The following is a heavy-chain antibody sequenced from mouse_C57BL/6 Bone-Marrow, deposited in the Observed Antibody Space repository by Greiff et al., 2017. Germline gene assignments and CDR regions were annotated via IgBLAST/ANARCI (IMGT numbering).Heavy chain of an antibody. V-gene: IGHV1-64*01. CDR1: GYTFTSYW. Sequence: VQLQQPGAELVKPGASVKLSCKASGYTFTSYWMHWVKQRPGQGLEWIGMIHPNSGSTNYNEKFKSKATLTVDKSSSTAYMQLSSLTSEDSAVYYGARGFTTVVATDYWGQGTTLTVSS. CDR2: IHPNSGST. CDR3: ARGFTTVVATDY. D-gene: IGHD1-1*01. J-gene: IGHJ2*01.